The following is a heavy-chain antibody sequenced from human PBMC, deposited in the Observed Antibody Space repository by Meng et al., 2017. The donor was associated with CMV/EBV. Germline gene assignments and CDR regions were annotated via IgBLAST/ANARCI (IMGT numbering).Heavy chain of an antibody. V-gene: IGHV4-61*01. D-gene: IGHD3-16*02. CDR3: ARAHPYYDYVWGSYRSRGAFGI. Sequence: SETLSLTCTVSGGSVSSGCYYWSWIRQPPGKGLEWIGYIYYSGSTNYNPSLKSRVTISVDTSKNQFSLKLSSVTAADTAVYYCARAHPYYDYVWGSYRSRGAFGIWGQGTMVTVSS. J-gene: IGHJ3*02. CDR1: GGSVSSGCYY. CDR2: IYYSGST.